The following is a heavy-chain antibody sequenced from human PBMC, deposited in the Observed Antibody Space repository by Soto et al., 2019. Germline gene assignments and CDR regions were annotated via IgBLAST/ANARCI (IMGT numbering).Heavy chain of an antibody. D-gene: IGHD3-16*02. CDR1: GFTFSSYG. V-gene: IGHV3-33*01. CDR3: ARDSINRLGELSFMAY. J-gene: IGHJ4*02. CDR2: IWYDGSNK. Sequence: QVQLGESGGGVVQPGRSLRLSCAASGFTFSSYGMHWVRQAPGKGLEWVAVIWYDGSNKYYADSVKGRFTISRDNSKNSLYLQMNSLRAEDTAVYYCARDSINRLGELSFMAYWGQGTLVTVS.